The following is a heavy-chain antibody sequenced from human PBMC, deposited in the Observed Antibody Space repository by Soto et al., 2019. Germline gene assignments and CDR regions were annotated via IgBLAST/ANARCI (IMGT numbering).Heavy chain of an antibody. Sequence: SETLSLTCGISGGSISGSTYSWNWIRQPPGKGLEWIGHIYHSGVTNYNPSLKSRVTISVDGSKNEFSLKLSSVTAADTAVYYCARGSNRNGYYEGFDNWGQGTLVTVSS. J-gene: IGHJ5*02. CDR1: GGSISGSTYS. CDR2: IYHSGVT. CDR3: ARGSNRNGYYEGFDN. V-gene: IGHV4-30-2*01. D-gene: IGHD3-22*01.